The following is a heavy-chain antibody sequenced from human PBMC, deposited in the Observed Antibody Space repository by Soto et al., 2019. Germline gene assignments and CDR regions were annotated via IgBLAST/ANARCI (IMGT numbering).Heavy chain of an antibody. CDR2: IHHSGST. J-gene: IGHJ5*02. Sequence: QVQLQQWGAGLLKPSETLSLTCAVYGGSFSGYYWSWIRQPPGQGLEYIGEIHHSGSTNYHPSLKSRVTISVDTSKNQFSLKLSSVTAADTAVYYCARREGQLGWFDPWGQGTLVTVSS. CDR3: ARREGQLGWFDP. CDR1: GGSFSGYY. V-gene: IGHV4-34*01. D-gene: IGHD6-13*01.